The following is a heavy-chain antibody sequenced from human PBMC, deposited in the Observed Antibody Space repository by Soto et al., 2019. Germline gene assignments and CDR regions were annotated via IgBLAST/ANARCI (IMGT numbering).Heavy chain of an antibody. CDR1: GFTFSSYG. CDR2: IWYDGSNK. Sequence: GGSLRLSCAASGFTFSSYGMHWVRQAPGKGLEWVAVIWYDGSNKYYADSVKGRFTISRDNSKNTLYLQMNSLRAEDTAVYYCARGDYKDIVLMEPNNWFDPWGQGTLVTVSS. CDR3: ARGDYKDIVLMEPNNWFDP. D-gene: IGHD2-8*01. V-gene: IGHV3-33*01. J-gene: IGHJ5*02.